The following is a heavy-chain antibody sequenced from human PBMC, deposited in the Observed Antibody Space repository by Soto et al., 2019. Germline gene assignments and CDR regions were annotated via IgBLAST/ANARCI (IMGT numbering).Heavy chain of an antibody. V-gene: IGHV1-46*01. CDR1: GYTFTSYY. CDR3: ARGRDQPLLYPMYRY. J-gene: IGHJ4*02. D-gene: IGHD2-2*02. Sequence: ASVKVSCKASGYTFTSYYMHWVRQAPGQGLEWMGKIKPSGGSTSYAQKFQGRVNMTRDTSTSTVYMELSSLRSEDTAVYYCARGRDQPLLYPMYRYWGQGTLVTVSS. CDR2: IKPSGGST.